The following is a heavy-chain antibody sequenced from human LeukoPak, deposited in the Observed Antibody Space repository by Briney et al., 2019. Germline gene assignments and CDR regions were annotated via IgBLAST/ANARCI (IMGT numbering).Heavy chain of an antibody. V-gene: IGHV4-59*01. J-gene: IGHJ3*02. CDR3: ARGYSGYDALDI. D-gene: IGHD5-12*01. CDR2: IYYSGST. CDR1: GGSISSYY. Sequence: SETLSLTSTVSGGSISSYYWSWIRQPPGKLLEWIGYIYYSGSTNYNPSLKSRFPISVDTSKIQVSLKLSSVTAADTAVYYCARGYSGYDALDIWGQGTMVTVSS.